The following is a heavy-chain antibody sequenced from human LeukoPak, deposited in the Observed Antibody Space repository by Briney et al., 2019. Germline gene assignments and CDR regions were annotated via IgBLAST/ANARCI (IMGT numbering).Heavy chain of an antibody. Sequence: SETLSLTCAVYGGSFSGYFWSWIRQPPGKGLEWIGEINHSGSTDYNPSLKSRVTISVDTSKNQFSLKLNSVTAADMAVYYCARGWGWQRLHFWGQGTLVTVSS. V-gene: IGHV4-34*01. J-gene: IGHJ4*02. CDR3: ARGWGWQRLHF. CDR2: INHSGST. CDR1: GGSFSGYF. D-gene: IGHD5-12*01.